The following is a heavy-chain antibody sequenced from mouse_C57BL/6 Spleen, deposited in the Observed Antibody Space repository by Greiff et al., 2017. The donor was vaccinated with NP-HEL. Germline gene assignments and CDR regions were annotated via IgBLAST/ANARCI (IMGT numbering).Heavy chain of an antibody. CDR3: ARDNYGSSPFFDY. V-gene: IGHV5-4*01. CDR2: ISDGGSYT. CDR1: GFTFSSYA. J-gene: IGHJ2*01. D-gene: IGHD1-1*01. Sequence: EVQLVESGGGLVKPGGSLKLSCAASGFTFSSYAMSWVRQTPEKRLEWVATISDGGSYTYYPDNVQGRFTISRDNAKNNLYLQMSHLKSEDTAMYYCARDNYGSSPFFDYWGQGTTLTVSS.